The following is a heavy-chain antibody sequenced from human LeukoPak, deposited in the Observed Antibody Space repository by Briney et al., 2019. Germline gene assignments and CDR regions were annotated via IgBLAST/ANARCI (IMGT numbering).Heavy chain of an antibody. D-gene: IGHD3-3*01. J-gene: IGHJ6*03. CDR1: GFTFSSYS. Sequence: GSLRLSCAASGFTFSSYSMNWVRQAPGKGLEWIGEINHSGATNYNPSLKSRVTISVDTSKNQSSLKLSSVTAADTGVYYCARGARITIFGVVSVAHNYFYMDVWGDGSTVTVSS. V-gene: IGHV4-34*01. CDR3: ARGARITIFGVVSVAHNYFYMDV. CDR2: INHSGAT.